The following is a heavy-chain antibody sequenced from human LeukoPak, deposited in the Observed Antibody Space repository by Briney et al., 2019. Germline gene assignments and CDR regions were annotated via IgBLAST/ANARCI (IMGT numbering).Heavy chain of an antibody. CDR1: GGSFSGYY. D-gene: IGHD3-10*01. CDR3: ARRYYGSGSYHAFDI. V-gene: IGHV4-34*01. Sequence: KSSETLSLTCAVYGGSFSGYYWSWIRQPPGKGLEWIGEINHSGSTNYNPSLKSRVTISVDTSKNQFSLKLSSVTAADTAVYYCARRYYGSGSYHAFDIWGQGTMVTVSS. CDR2: INHSGST. J-gene: IGHJ3*02.